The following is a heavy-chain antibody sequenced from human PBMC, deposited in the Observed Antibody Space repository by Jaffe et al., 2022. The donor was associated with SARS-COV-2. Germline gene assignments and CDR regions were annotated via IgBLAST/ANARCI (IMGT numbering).Heavy chain of an antibody. CDR1: GFTFSSYS. J-gene: IGHJ6*02. CDR3: AREGSGDSGSPVLYGMDV. Sequence: EVQLVESGGGLVKPGGSLRLSCAASGFTFSSYSMNWVRQAPGKGLEWVSSISSSSSYIYYADSVKGRFTISRDNAKNSLYLQMNSLRAEDTAVYYCAREGSGDSGSPVLYGMDVWGQGTTVTVSS. CDR2: ISSSSSYI. D-gene: IGHD1-26*01. V-gene: IGHV3-21*01.